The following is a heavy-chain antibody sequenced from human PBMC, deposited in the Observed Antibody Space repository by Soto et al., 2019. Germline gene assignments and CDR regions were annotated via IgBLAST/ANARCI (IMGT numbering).Heavy chain of an antibody. V-gene: IGHV3-15*01. Sequence: EVQLVESGGGLVKPGGSLRLSCAASGFTFSNAWMSWVRQAPGKGLEWVGRIKSKTDGGTTDYAAPVKGRFTISRDDSKNTLYLQMNSLKTEDTAVYYCTTGVVAGPGNWFDPWGQGTLVTVSS. J-gene: IGHJ5*02. CDR1: GFTFSNAW. CDR2: IKSKTDGGTT. D-gene: IGHD2-15*01. CDR3: TTGVVAGPGNWFDP.